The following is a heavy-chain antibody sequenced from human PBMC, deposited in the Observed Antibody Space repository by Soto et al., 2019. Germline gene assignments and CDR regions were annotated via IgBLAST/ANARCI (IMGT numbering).Heavy chain of an antibody. V-gene: IGHV3-30*18. CDR2: ISYDGSNK. J-gene: IGHJ6*02. D-gene: IGHD3-10*01. Sequence: GGSLRLSCAASGFTFSSYGMHWVRQAPGKGLEWVAVISYDGSNKYYADSMKGRFTISRDNSKNTLYLQMNSLRAEDTAVYYCAKERGPLLHYGSGSYWASWGMDVWGQGTTVTVSS. CDR1: GFTFSSYG. CDR3: AKERGPLLHYGSGSYWASWGMDV.